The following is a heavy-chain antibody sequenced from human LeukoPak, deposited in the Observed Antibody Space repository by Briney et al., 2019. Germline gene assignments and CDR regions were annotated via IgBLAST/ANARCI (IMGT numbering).Heavy chain of an antibody. CDR1: GASISIYY. V-gene: IGHV4-59*08. J-gene: IGHJ4*02. CDR2: IYYSGSP. Sequence: SETLSLTCTVSGASISIYYWTWIRQPPAKGLQSIGYIYYSGSPTYNPSLKSRVTLSVDTSKNQFALKVNSVTAADTAVYYCARLRYSNGPVDYWGQGTLVIVSS. D-gene: IGHD6-19*01. CDR3: ARLRYSNGPVDY.